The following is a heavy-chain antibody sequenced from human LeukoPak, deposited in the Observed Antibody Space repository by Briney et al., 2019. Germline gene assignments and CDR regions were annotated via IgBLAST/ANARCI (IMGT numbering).Heavy chain of an antibody. CDR3: AKMDSDSSGFFSN. V-gene: IGHV1-18*01. Sequence: ASVKVSCKASGYSFTTYGISWLRQAPGHGLEWIAWISVYNGNTDYADKVRGRVLVTTDISATTAYLELKSLRYDDTGVYYCAKMDSDSSGFFSNWGQGTPVTVSS. CDR1: GYSFTTYG. D-gene: IGHD3-22*01. CDR2: ISVYNGNT. J-gene: IGHJ4*02.